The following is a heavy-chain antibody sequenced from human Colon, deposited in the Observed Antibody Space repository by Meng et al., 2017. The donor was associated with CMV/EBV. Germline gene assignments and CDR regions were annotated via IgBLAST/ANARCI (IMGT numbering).Heavy chain of an antibody. CDR3: AKGHYSRCSGPSCYTPISN. J-gene: IGHJ4*02. D-gene: IGHD2-2*02. CDR1: GFTFSSYE. Sequence: GESLKISCAASGFTFSSYEMNWVRQAPGKGLEWVSYISSSGSTIYYADSVKGRFTISRDHAKNSLYLQMNSLRAEDTAVYYCAKGHYSRCSGPSCYTPISNWGQGTVVTVSS. CDR2: ISSSGSTI. V-gene: IGHV3-48*03.